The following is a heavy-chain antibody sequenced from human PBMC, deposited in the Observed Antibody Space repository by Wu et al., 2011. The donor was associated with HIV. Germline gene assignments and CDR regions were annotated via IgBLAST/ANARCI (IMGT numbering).Heavy chain of an antibody. CDR2: IIPIFGTA. CDR1: GGTFSSYA. D-gene: IGHD3-22*01. V-gene: IGHV1-69*05. Sequence: QVQLVQSGAEVKKPGSSVKVSCKASGGTFSSYAISWVRQAPGQGLEWMGGIIPIFGTANYAQKFQGRVTITTDESTSTAYMELSSLRSEDTAVYYCARVAEYYYDSSGPRRGYYFDYWGQGTLVTVSS. CDR3: ARVAEYYYDSSGPRRGYYFDY. J-gene: IGHJ4*02.